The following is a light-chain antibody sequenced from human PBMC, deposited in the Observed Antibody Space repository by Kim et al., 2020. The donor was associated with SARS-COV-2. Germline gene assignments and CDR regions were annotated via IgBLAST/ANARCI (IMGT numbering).Light chain of an antibody. J-gene: IGLJ3*02. Sequence: GQPTTISCKGTSDEVGGYNSVSWYQKHPGKAAKRMIYDVSNRPSGVSNRFSRSKSGNTASLTISGLQAEDEADYYCSSYTSSSSWVFGGGTKLTVL. CDR2: DVS. CDR1: SDEVGGYNS. CDR3: SSYTSSSSWV. V-gene: IGLV2-14*03.